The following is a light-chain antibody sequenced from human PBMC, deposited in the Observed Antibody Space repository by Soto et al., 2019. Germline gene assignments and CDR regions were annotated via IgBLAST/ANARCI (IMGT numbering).Light chain of an antibody. CDR3: QSYDSSLSSWV. CDR2: GNN. Sequence: QAVVTQPPSVSGAPGQRVTISCTGSSSNIGAGYDVHWYQQLPGTAPKVLIYGNNIRPSGVPDRFSGSKSGTSASLAITGLQAEDEADYYCQSYDSSLSSWVFGGGTKLTVL. V-gene: IGLV1-40*01. CDR1: SSNIGAGYD. J-gene: IGLJ3*02.